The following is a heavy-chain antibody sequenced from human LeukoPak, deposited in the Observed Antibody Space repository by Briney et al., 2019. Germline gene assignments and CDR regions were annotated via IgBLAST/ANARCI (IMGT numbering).Heavy chain of an antibody. CDR3: ASPILSLKSGYDSRRARYTYLYIDV. CDR2: ISGSGAAI. Sequence: GGSLRLSCVASEFTLSSFTMNWVRQVPGKGLEWISSISGSGAAINYADSVKGRFAISGDDAANSLYLQMNSLRAEDTAVYYCASPILSLKSGYDSRRARYTYLYIDVWGKGTTVTV. D-gene: IGHD5-12*01. V-gene: IGHV3-48*03. J-gene: IGHJ6*03. CDR1: EFTLSSFT.